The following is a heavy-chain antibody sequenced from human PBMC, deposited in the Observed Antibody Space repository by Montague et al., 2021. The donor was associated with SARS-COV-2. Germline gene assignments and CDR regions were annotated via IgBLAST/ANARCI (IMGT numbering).Heavy chain of an antibody. D-gene: IGHD3-10*01. CDR1: GGSISSSSYY. J-gene: IGHJ4*02. CDR2: IYYSGST. Sequence: SETLSLTCTVSGGSISSSSYYWGWIRQPPGKGLEWIGSIYYSGSTYHNPSLKSRVTISVDTSKNQLSLKLSSVTAADTAVYYCARHYYGSGSYYWGEFDYWGQGTLVTVSS. CDR3: ARHYYGSGSYYWGEFDY. V-gene: IGHV4-39*01.